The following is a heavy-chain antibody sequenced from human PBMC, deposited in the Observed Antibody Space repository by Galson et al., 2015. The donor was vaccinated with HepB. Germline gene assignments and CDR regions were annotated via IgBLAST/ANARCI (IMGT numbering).Heavy chain of an antibody. CDR3: AVDSSGLQVWAFDI. Sequence: SVKVSCKASGFTFTSSAVQWVRQARGQRLEWIGWIVVGSGNTNYAQKFQERVTITRDMSTSTAYMELSSLRSEDTAVYYCAVDSSGLQVWAFDIWGQGTMVTVSS. CDR2: IVVGSGNT. CDR1: GFTFTSSA. J-gene: IGHJ3*02. D-gene: IGHD3-22*01. V-gene: IGHV1-58*01.